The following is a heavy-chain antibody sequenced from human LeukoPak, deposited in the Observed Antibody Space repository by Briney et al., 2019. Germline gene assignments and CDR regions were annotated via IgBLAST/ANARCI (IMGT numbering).Heavy chain of an antibody. Sequence: SETLSLTCIVSGGSITHSYWSWIRHSAGTGMEWIGRIHATGTTNYNPSFKSRVSMSLDMPTSQFSLTLSAVTVADTATYYCARIFDRDVWGQGALVTVSP. CDR1: GGSITHSY. CDR2: IHATGTT. V-gene: IGHV4-4*07. D-gene: IGHD3-22*01. CDR3: ARIFDRDV. J-gene: IGHJ3*01.